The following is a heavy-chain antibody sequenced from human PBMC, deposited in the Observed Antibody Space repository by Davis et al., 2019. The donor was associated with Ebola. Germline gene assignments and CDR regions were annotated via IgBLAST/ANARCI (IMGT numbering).Heavy chain of an antibody. V-gene: IGHV3-33*01. D-gene: IGHD4-17*01. CDR3: ASHGYGDYIGRWAFDI. CDR1: GFTFSSYG. Sequence: GESLKISCAASGFTFSSYGMHWVRQAPGKGLEWVAVIWYDGSNKYYADSVKGRFTISRDNSKNTLYLQMNSLRAEDTAVYYCASHGYGDYIGRWAFDIWGQGTMVTVSS. J-gene: IGHJ3*02. CDR2: IWYDGSNK.